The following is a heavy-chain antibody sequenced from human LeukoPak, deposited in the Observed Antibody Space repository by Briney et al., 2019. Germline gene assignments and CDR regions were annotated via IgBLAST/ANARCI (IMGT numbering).Heavy chain of an antibody. J-gene: IGHJ1*01. D-gene: IGHD6-25*01. CDR1: GFTFSNAW. V-gene: IGHV3-15*01. Sequence: GGSLRLSCAASGFTFSNAWMSWVRQAPGKGLEWVGRIKSKTDGGTTDYAAPVKGRFTISRDDSKNTLYLQMNSLKTEDTAVYYCTRSDSSGLAEYFQHWGQGTLVTVSS. CDR3: TRSDSSGLAEYFQH. CDR2: IKSKTDGGTT.